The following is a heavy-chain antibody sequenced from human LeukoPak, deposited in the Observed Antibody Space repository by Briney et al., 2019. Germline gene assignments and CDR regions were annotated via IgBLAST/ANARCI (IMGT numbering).Heavy chain of an antibody. V-gene: IGHV3-48*01. CDR2: ISSSSSTI. CDR1: GFTFSSYS. Sequence: PGGSLRLSCAASGFTFSSYSMNWVRQAPGKGLEWVSYISSSSSTIYYADSVKGRFTISRDNAKNSLYLQMNSLRAEDTAVYYCARAHSSGYDLSYYYYYMDVWGKGTTVTISS. CDR3: ARAHSSGYDLSYYYYYMDV. J-gene: IGHJ6*03. D-gene: IGHD5-12*01.